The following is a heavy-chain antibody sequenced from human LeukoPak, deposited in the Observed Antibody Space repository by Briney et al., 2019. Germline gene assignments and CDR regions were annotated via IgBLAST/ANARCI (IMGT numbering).Heavy chain of an antibody. Sequence: SETLSLTCTVSGGSISSGGYYWSWIRQHPGTGLEWIGYIYYSGSTYYNPSLKSRVTISVDTSKNQFSLKLSSVTAADTAVYYCARAQQWLLPYNWFDPWGQGTLVTVSS. CDR3: ARAQQWLLPYNWFDP. CDR1: GGSISSGGYY. J-gene: IGHJ5*02. V-gene: IGHV4-31*03. D-gene: IGHD3-22*01. CDR2: IYYSGST.